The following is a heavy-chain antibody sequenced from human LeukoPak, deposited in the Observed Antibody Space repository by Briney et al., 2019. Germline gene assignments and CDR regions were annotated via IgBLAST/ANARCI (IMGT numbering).Heavy chain of an antibody. J-gene: IGHJ4*02. CDR1: RYSFTTYW. V-gene: IGHV5-51*01. CDR3: ARQSYSGSYYMDY. Sequence: GESLKISCKGSRYSFTTYWIAWVRQMPGKGLEWMGIIYPGDSDTRYSPSFQGQVTISADKSISTAYLQWSSLKASDTAMYYCARQSYSGSYYMDYWGQGTLATVSS. CDR2: IYPGDSDT. D-gene: IGHD1-26*01.